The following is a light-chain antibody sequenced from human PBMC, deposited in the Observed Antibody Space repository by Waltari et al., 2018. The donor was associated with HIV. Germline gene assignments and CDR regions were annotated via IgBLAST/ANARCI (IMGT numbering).Light chain of an antibody. CDR2: AAS. CDR3: QKYNSGFT. Sequence: DIQMTQSLSSLSASVGDRVTITCRASQGISNYLAWYQQKPGKVPKLLIYAASTLQSGVPSRFSGSGSGTDFTLTISSLQPEDVATYYCQKYNSGFTFGPGTKVDIK. J-gene: IGKJ3*01. V-gene: IGKV1-27*01. CDR1: QGISNY.